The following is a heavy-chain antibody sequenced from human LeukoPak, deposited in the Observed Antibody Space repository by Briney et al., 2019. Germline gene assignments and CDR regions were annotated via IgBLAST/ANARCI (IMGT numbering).Heavy chain of an antibody. D-gene: IGHD4-23*01. J-gene: IGHJ4*02. CDR2: IYSGGTT. CDR1: GFTVSSNY. V-gene: IGHV3-66*01. Sequence: GGSLRLSCAASGFTVSSNYMSWVRQAPGKGLEWVSVIYSGGTTYDADSVKGRFTISRDNSKNTLYLQLSSLRAEDTAVYYCARDGGRREDYWGQGALVTVSS. CDR3: ARDGGRREDY.